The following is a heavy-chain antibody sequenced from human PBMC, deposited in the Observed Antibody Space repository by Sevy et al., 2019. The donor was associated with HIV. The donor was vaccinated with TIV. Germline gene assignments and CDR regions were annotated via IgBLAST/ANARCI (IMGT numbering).Heavy chain of an antibody. V-gene: IGHV3-23*01. CDR1: GFTFSSYA. J-gene: IGHJ6*02. CDR3: AKEGASSALPTAMHYYYYGMDV. D-gene: IGHD5-18*01. Sequence: GGSLRLSCAASGFTFSSYAMSWVRQAPGKGLEWVSAISGSGGSTYYADPVKGRFTISRDNSKNTLYLQMNSLRAEDTAVYYCAKEGASSALPTAMHYYYYGMDVWGQGTTVTVSS. CDR2: ISGSGGST.